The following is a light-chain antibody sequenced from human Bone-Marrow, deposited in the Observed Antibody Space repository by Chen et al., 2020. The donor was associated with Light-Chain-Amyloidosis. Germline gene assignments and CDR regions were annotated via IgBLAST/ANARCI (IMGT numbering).Light chain of an antibody. CDR2: RDT. CDR1: DLPTKY. Sequence: SYELTQPPSGSVSPGQTARITRPGDDLPTKYAYWYQQKPGQAPVLVIHRDTERPSGISERFSGSSSGTTATLTISGVQAEDEADYQCQSADSSGTYEVIFGGGTKLTVL. V-gene: IGLV3-25*03. J-gene: IGLJ2*01. CDR3: QSADSSGTYEVI.